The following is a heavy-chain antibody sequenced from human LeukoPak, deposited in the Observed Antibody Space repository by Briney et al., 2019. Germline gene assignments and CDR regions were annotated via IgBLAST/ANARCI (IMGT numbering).Heavy chain of an antibody. V-gene: IGHV4-59*01. D-gene: IGHD1-26*01. Sequence: NSSETLSLTCTVSGGSISSYYWSWIRQPPGKGLEWIGYIYYSGSTDYNPSLKSRVTISVDTSKNQFSLKLSSVTAADTAVYYCARDPGRSGSYYGGIDYWAREPWSPSPQ. J-gene: IGHJ4*02. CDR3: ARDPGRSGSYYGGIDY. CDR1: GGSISSYY. CDR2: IYYSGST.